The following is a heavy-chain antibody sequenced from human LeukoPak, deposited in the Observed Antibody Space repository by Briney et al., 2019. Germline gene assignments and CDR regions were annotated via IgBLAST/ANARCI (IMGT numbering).Heavy chain of an antibody. CDR3: ARAALLTGGGYHFDS. Sequence: GGSLRLSCAASGFTFSDYYMTWIRQAPGKGLEWVSSISSDGDAMYYADSVKGRFTVSRDNARNSLYLQMNSLSAEDTAVYFCARAALLTGGGYHFDSWGQGTLVTVSS. CDR1: GFTFSDYY. V-gene: IGHV3-11*01. J-gene: IGHJ4*02. D-gene: IGHD7-27*01. CDR2: ISSDGDAM.